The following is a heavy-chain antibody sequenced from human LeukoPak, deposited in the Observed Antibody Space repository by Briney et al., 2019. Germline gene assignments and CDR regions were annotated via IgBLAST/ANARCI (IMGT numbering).Heavy chain of an antibody. Sequence: PGRSLRLSCAASGFTFSSYAMHWVRQAPGKGLEWVAVISYDGSNKYYADSVKGRFTISRDNSKNTLYLQMNSLRAEDTAVYYCARDPHLGTAMVHPWGQGTLVTVSS. J-gene: IGHJ5*02. CDR1: GFTFSSYA. V-gene: IGHV3-30-3*01. CDR3: ARDPHLGTAMVHP. D-gene: IGHD5-18*01. CDR2: ISYDGSNK.